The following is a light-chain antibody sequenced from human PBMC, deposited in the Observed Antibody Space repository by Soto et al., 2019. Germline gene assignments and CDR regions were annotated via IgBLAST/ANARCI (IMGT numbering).Light chain of an antibody. CDR3: QQYKNCSAA. Sequence: DIGMTQSPATLSVSLGERVTLSCRASQSVSTTLAWYQQKPGQAPRLLIYGASTRATGTPARFSGSGSGTKFTLSIASLQPEDFAVYYCQQYKNCSAAFGRGTKVDIK. CDR1: QSVSTT. J-gene: IGKJ4*01. V-gene: IGKV3-15*01. CDR2: GAS.